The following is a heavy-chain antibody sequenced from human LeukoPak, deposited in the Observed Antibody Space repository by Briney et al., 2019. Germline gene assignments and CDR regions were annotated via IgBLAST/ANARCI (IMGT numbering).Heavy chain of an antibody. Sequence: SETLSLTCTVSGGSISSYYWSWIRQPPGKGLEWIGYIYYSGSTNYNPSLKSRVTISVDTSKNQFSLKLSSVTAADTAVYYWAREWGDYDFLPVFYIGSFDYGAREPRVPVS. V-gene: IGHV4-59*01. CDR3: AREWGDYDFLPVFYIGSFDY. D-gene: IGHD3-9*01. CDR2: IYYSGST. J-gene: IGHJ4*02. CDR1: GGSISSYY.